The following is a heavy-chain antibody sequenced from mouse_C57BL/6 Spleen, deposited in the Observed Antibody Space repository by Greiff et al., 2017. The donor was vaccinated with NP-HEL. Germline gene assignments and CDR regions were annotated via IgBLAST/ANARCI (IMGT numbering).Heavy chain of an antibody. Sequence: VKLQESGAELVKPGASVKMSCKASGYTFTSYWITWVKQRPGQGLEWIGDIYPGSGSTNYNEKFKSKATLTVDTSSSTAYMQLSSLTSEDSAVYYCARSRAAWFAYWGQGTLVTVSA. CDR3: ARSRAAWFAY. CDR1: GYTFTSYW. J-gene: IGHJ3*01. D-gene: IGHD3-3*01. CDR2: IYPGSGST. V-gene: IGHV1-55*01.